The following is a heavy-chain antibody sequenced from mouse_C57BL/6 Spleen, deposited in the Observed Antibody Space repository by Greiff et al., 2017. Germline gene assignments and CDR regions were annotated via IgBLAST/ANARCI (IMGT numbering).Heavy chain of an antibody. Sequence: EVQVVESEGGLVQPGSSMKLSCTASGFTFSDYYMAWVRQVPEKGLEWVANINYDGSSTYYLDSLKSRFIISRDNAKNILYLQMSSLKSEDTATYYCARDRKPYYYGSRTWYFDVWGTGTTVTVSS. CDR1: GFTFSDYY. CDR2: INYDGSST. CDR3: ARDRKPYYYGSRTWYFDV. J-gene: IGHJ1*03. D-gene: IGHD1-1*01. V-gene: IGHV5-16*01.